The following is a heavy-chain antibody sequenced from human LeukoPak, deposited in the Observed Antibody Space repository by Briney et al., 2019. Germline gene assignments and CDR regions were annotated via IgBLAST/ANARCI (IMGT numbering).Heavy chain of an antibody. CDR3: ARGPPYYYGSGSYYRYYYGMDV. Sequence: SQTLSLTCAVYGGSFSGYYWSWIRQPPGKGLEWIGEINHSGSTNYSPSLKSRVTISVDTSKNQFSLKLSSVTAADTAVYYCARGPPYYYGSGSYYRYYYGMDVWGQGTTVTVSS. CDR2: INHSGST. V-gene: IGHV4-34*01. CDR1: GGSFSGYY. D-gene: IGHD3-10*01. J-gene: IGHJ6*02.